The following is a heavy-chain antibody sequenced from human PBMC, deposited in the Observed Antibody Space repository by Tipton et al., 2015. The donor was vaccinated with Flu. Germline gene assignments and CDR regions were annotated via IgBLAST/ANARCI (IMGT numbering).Heavy chain of an antibody. CDR2: ISGSGGST. CDR1: GFTFSSYA. CDR3: AKGQGGVSVIRGGGAVEY. V-gene: IGHV3-23*01. Sequence: SLRLSCVASGFTFSSYAMSWVRQVPGKGLEWVSVISGSGGSTYYADSVKGRFTISRDNSKTTLYLQMNSLRVEDTAVYFCAKGQGGVSVIRGGGAVEYWGQGTPVTVSS. J-gene: IGHJ4*02. D-gene: IGHD2-21*01.